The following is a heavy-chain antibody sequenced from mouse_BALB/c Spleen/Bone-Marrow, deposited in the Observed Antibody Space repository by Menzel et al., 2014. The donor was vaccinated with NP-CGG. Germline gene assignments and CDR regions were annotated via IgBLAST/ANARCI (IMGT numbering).Heavy chain of an antibody. CDR3: NAWGYVNY. V-gene: IGHV14-4*02. CDR1: GFNINDYY. Sequence: VQLQQSGAELVWSVASVKLSCTESGFNINDYYMHWVKQRPEQGLEWIGRIDPENGDTEYAPKFQGKATMPADTSTKTGYLQLSSLTSEDTGVYDCNAWGYVNYWSQGTPSTASS. CDR2: IDPENGDT. J-gene: IGHJ2*01.